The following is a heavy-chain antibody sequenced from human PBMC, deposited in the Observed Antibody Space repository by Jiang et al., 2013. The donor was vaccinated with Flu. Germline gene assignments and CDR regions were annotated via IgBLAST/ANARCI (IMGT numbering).Heavy chain of an antibody. J-gene: IGHJ6*02. CDR3: AHGTRIMDV. D-gene: IGHD2-15*01. Sequence: LALIYWDDDKRYSPSLKSRLTITKDTSKNQVVLTMTNMDPVDTATYYCAHGTRIMDVWGQGTTVTVSS. V-gene: IGHV2-5*02. CDR2: IYWDDDK.